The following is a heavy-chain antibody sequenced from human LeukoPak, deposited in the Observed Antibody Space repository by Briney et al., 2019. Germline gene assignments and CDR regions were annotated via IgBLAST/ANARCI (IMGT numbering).Heavy chain of an antibody. D-gene: IGHD3-22*01. CDR1: GFIFTDYY. J-gene: IGHJ3*02. CDR2: ISSSGSTI. Sequence: GGSLRLSCTASGFIFTDYYMTWIRQAPGKGLEWISYISSSGSTIYYADSVKGRFTISRDNAKNSLYLQMNSLRAEDTAVYYCAREEDSSGYRDAFDIWGQGTMVTVSS. CDR3: AREEDSSGYRDAFDI. V-gene: IGHV3-11*04.